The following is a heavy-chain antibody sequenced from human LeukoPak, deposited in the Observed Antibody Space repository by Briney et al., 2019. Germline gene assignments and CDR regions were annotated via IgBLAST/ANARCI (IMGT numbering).Heavy chain of an antibody. V-gene: IGHV4-31*11. D-gene: IGHD3-22*01. Sequence: SETLSLTCAVYGGSISSGGYYWSWIRQHPGKGLEWIWYIYYSGSTYYNPSLKSRVTMSVDTSKNQFSLKLSSVAAADTAVYYCAREILYYYDSSGYYYFDYWGQGTLVTVSS. CDR3: AREILYYYDSSGYYYFDY. CDR1: GGSISSGGYY. CDR2: IYYSGST. J-gene: IGHJ4*02.